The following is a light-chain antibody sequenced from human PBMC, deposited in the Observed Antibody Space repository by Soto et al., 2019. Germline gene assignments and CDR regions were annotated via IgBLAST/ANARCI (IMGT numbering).Light chain of an antibody. V-gene: IGKV3-15*01. CDR2: GAS. CDR1: QRISNN. CDR3: QQYNNWPPDYT. Sequence: EIVMTQSPATLSVSPGQRANLSCRASQRISNNVVWCQQKPGQHPRLLIYGASTRATAVPARFSGSGSGTEFTLTISSRQSEDFAVYFCQQYNNWPPDYTFGQGTKLDIK. J-gene: IGKJ2*01.